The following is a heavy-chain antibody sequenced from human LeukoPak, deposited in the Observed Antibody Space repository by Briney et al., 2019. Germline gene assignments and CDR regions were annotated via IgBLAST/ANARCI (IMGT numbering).Heavy chain of an antibody. CDR1: GGSISSSSYY. D-gene: IGHD2-15*01. Sequence: SETLSLTCTVSGGSISSSSYYWGWIRQPPGKGLEWIGSIYYSGSTYYNPSLKSRVTISVDTSKNQFSLKLSSVTAADTAVYYCARADIVVVVAATWNYYYYYGMDVWGQGTTVTVSS. V-gene: IGHV4-39*07. CDR2: IYYSGST. J-gene: IGHJ6*02. CDR3: ARADIVVVVAATWNYYYYYGMDV.